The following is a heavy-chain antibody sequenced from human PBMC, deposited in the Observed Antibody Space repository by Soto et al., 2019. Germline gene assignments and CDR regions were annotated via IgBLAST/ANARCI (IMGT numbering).Heavy chain of an antibody. V-gene: IGHV3-23*01. Sequence: GGSLRLSCAASGFTFSSYAMNWVRQAPGKGLEWVSTIRTSVGDTYYAASVKGRFTISRDNSRSTVYLHLNSLRAEDTAIYYCAKDPTYDYGYFDSWGQGTLVTVSS. J-gene: IGHJ4*02. CDR3: AKDPTYDYGYFDS. D-gene: IGHD4-17*01. CDR2: IRTSVGDT. CDR1: GFTFSSYA.